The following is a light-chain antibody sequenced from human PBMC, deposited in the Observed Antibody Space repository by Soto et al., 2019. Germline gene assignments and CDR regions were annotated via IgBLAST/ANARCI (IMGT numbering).Light chain of an antibody. V-gene: IGKV3-15*01. CDR3: QQYNNWPRT. Sequence: EIVMTLSLDTLSLYTGEGATLSCGVSQSIRSNLAWYQQRPGQAPRLLMYGASTRADGIPARFTGSGSGTEFTLTISSLQSEDFAVYYCQQYNNWPRTFGQGSNVDNK. CDR1: QSIRSN. CDR2: GAS. J-gene: IGKJ1*01.